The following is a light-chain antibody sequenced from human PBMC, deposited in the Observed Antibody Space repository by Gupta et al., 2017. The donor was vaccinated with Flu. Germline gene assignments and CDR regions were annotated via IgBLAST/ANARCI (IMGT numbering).Light chain of an antibody. CDR2: SAS. V-gene: IGKV1-39*01. J-gene: IGKJ4*01. CDR3: HQSSTTLPRT. CDR1: QTISRY. Sequence: SSLSASVGDSVTITCRASQTISRYLKWYQQKPGKAPKLLIFSASSWPSRVHSRFSGSGSATAFTLTTSSLQPEDFATYYCHQSSTTLPRTFGGGTKVEI.